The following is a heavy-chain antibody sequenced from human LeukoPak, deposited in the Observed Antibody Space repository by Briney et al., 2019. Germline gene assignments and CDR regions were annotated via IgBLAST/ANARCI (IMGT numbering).Heavy chain of an antibody. V-gene: IGHV4-4*02. Sequence: SETLSLTCAVSGGSISSSNWWSWVRQPPGKGLEWIGEIYHSGSTNYNPSLKSRVTIPVDKSKNQFSLKLSSVTAADTAVYYCARLTSRRLSSSSRNDAFGIWGQGTMVTVSS. J-gene: IGHJ3*02. CDR2: IYHSGST. D-gene: IGHD6-13*01. CDR3: ARLTSRRLSSSSRNDAFGI. CDR1: GGSISSSNW.